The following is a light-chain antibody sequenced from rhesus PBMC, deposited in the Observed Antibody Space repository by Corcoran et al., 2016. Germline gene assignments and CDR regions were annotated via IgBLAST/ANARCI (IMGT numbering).Light chain of an antibody. CDR1: QSISSW. V-gene: IGKV1-22*01. Sequence: DIQMTQSPSSLSASVGDTVTITCRASQSISSWLAWDQQKPGKAPNLLIYKASNCQRGVPTSFRGRGSGTDFTLTISSLQSEDFATYYCQQYSSSRTFGQGTKVEIK. CDR2: KAS. J-gene: IGKJ1*01. CDR3: QQYSSSRT.